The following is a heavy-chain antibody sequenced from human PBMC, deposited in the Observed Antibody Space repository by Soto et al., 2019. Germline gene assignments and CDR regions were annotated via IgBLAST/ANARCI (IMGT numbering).Heavy chain of an antibody. J-gene: IGHJ4*02. D-gene: IGHD3-16*02. CDR3: ARDFLGDDYIWGSYRYTPFDY. Sequence: ASVKVSCKASGYTFTSYGISWVRQAPGQGLEWMGWISAYNGNTNYAQKLQGRVTMTTDTSTSTAYMEPRSLRSDDTAVYYCARDFLGDDYIWGSYRYTPFDYWGQGTLVTVSS. CDR1: GYTFTSYG. CDR2: ISAYNGNT. V-gene: IGHV1-18*01.